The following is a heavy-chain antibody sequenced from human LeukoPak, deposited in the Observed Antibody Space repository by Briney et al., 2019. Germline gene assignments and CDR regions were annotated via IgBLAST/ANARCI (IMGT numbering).Heavy chain of an antibody. J-gene: IGHJ3*02. D-gene: IGHD3-3*02. V-gene: IGHV4-31*03. Sequence: SQTLSLTCTVSGGSISSGGYYWSWIRQHPGKGLEWIGYIYYSGSTYYNPSLKSRVTISVDTSKNQFSLKLSSVTAADTAVYYCARERIRYCGSLFVAFDIWGQGTMVTVSS. CDR3: ARERIRYCGSLFVAFDI. CDR1: GGSISSGGYY. CDR2: IYYSGST.